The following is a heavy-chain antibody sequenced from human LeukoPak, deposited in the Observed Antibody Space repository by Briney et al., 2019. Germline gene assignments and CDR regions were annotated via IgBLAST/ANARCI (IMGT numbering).Heavy chain of an antibody. CDR2: IYYSGST. D-gene: IGHD3-10*01. V-gene: IGHV4-39*01. CDR1: GGSISSSSYY. J-gene: IGHJ4*02. Sequence: SETLSLTCTVSGGSISSSSYYWGWIRQPPGKGLEWIGSIYYSGSTYYNPSLKSRVTISVDTSKNQFSLKLSSVTAADTAVYYCASRPFYYGSGSYYTPDYWGQGTLVTVSS. CDR3: ASRPFYYGSGSYYTPDY.